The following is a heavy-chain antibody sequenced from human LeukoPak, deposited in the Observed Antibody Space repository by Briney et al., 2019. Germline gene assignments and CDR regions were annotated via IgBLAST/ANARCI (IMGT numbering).Heavy chain of an antibody. D-gene: IGHD2-2*01. Sequence: GGSLRLSCTASGFTFGDYPMYWVRQVPGKGLEWVSLITWDGGTTYYADSVKGRFTVSRDNSKNSLYLQMNNLRTEDTAFYYCAEDICTRTSCHYYFDSWGQGTLVTVSS. CDR2: ITWDGGTT. CDR1: GFTFGDYP. V-gene: IGHV3-43*01. CDR3: AEDICTRTSCHYYFDS. J-gene: IGHJ4*02.